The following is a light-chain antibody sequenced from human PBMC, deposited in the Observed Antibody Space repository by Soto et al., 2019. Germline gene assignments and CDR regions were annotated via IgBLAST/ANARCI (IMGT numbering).Light chain of an antibody. V-gene: IGKV1-5*03. CDR1: QSTTNW. CDR3: HQYNSYSAWT. Sequence: DIQMTHSPSILSASVGDRVTITFRASQSTTNWLAWYQQKPGKAPKLLIYKASTLESGVPSRFSGSGSGTEFTLTISSLQPDDVATYYCHQYNSYSAWTFGQGTKV. J-gene: IGKJ1*01. CDR2: KAS.